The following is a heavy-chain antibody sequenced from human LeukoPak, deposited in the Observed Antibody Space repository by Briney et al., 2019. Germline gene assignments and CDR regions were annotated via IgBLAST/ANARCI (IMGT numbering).Heavy chain of an antibody. CDR3: ARVRVWVYHYYYMDV. CDR2: IKQDGSEK. D-gene: IGHD1-26*01. J-gene: IGHJ6*03. CDR1: GFTFSSYW. V-gene: IGHV3-7*04. Sequence: GGSLRLSCAASGFTFSSYWMSWVRQAPGKGLEWVANIKQDGSEKYYVDSVKGRFTISRDNAKNSLYLQMNSLRAEDTAVYYCARVRVWVYHYYYMDVWGKGTTVTVSS.